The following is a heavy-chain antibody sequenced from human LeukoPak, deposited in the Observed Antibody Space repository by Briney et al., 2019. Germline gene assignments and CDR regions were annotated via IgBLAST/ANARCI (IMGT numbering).Heavy chain of an antibody. V-gene: IGHV1-58*02. Sequence: GTSVKVSCKASGFTFTSSAMQWVRQARGQRLEWIGWIVVGSGNTNYAQKFQERVTITRDMSTSTAYMELSSLRSEDTAVYYCAAALGYCSSTSCPPFLNYWGQGTLVTVSS. CDR3: AAALGYCSSTSCPPFLNY. D-gene: IGHD2-2*01. CDR2: IVVGSGNT. CDR1: GFTFTSSA. J-gene: IGHJ4*02.